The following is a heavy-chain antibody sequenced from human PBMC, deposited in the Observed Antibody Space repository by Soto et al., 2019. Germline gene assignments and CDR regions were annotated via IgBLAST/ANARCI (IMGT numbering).Heavy chain of an antibody. CDR3: QYYYDSSGVPRFDY. CDR2: IKSEIDGGTA. J-gene: IGHJ4*02. V-gene: IGHV3-15*01. CDR1: GFTFREAW. Sequence: EVQLVESGGGLVKPGGSLRLSCAASGFTFREAWMSWVRQAPGKGLEWVGRIKSEIDGGTADYAATVKGRFSISRDESRNTLYLEMNSLQTEDTAVYYCQYYYDSSGVPRFDYWGQGTLVTVSS. D-gene: IGHD3-22*01.